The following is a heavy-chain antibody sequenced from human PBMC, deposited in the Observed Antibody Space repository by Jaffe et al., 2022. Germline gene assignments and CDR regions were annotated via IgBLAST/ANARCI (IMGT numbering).Heavy chain of an antibody. CDR2: IIPIFGTA. CDR3: ARGKKLLHRYYFDY. V-gene: IGHV1-69*05. J-gene: IGHJ4*02. Sequence: QVQLVQSGAEVKKPGSSVKVSCKASGGTFSSYAISWVRQAPGQGLEWMGGIIPIFGTANYAQKFQGRVTITTDESTSTAYMELSSLRSEDTAVYYCARGKKLLHRYYFDYWGQGTLVTVSS. D-gene: IGHD2-2*02. CDR1: GGTFSSYA.